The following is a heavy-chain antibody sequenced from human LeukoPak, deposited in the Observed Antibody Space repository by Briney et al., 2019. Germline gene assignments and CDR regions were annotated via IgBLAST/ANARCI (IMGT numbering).Heavy chain of an antibody. V-gene: IGHV4-59*01. J-gene: IGHJ5*02. Sequence: PSGTLSLTCTVSGCSISDYYWSWIRQPPGKGLEGIGYIYNSGSTNYNPSLKSRVTILVDTSKKQFSLKLSSVTAADAAVYYCARGWGSLDWFDPWGQGTLVTVSS. CDR2: IYNSGST. CDR1: GCSISDYY. D-gene: IGHD1-1*01. CDR3: ARGWGSLDWFDP.